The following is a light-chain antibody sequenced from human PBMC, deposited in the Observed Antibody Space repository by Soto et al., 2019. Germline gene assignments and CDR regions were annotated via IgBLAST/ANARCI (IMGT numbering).Light chain of an antibody. Sequence: EIVLTQSPGTLSLSPGERATLSCRASQSVSSSYLAWYQQKPGQAPRLLIYATSSRATGIPDRFSGSGSGTDFTLAISRLEPEDFAGYYCQQCGSSPSFGQGTKVELK. J-gene: IGKJ1*01. CDR3: QQCGSSPS. CDR2: ATS. CDR1: QSVSSSY. V-gene: IGKV3-20*01.